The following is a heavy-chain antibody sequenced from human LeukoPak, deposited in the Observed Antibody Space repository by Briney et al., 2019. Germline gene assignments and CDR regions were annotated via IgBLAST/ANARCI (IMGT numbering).Heavy chain of an antibody. V-gene: IGHV3-7*05. CDR3: ARGVGSGCYRFDP. CDR2: ISQGRREK. Sequence: PGGSLRLSCVGSGFTSSSYWMSWARQAPGRGLEWVANISQGRREKYYVYSVKGRFTISRDNAKNSLYLQMNSLRAEATATYYCARGVGSGCYRFDPWGQGTLVT. J-gene: IGHJ5*02. CDR1: GFTSSSYW. D-gene: IGHD6-19*01.